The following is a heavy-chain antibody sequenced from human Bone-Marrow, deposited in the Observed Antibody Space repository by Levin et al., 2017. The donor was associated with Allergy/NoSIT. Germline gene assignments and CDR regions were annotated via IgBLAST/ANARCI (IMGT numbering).Heavy chain of an antibody. CDR3: TREWGTTAGAGADH. V-gene: IGHV3-7*04. CDR2: IKQDGSET. Sequence: GGSLRLSCAASGFTFSRYWMSWVRQAPGKGLEWVADIKQDGSETYYVDSVKGRFAISRDNAKNSLFLQMNSLRAEDTAVYFCTREWGTTAGAGADHWGQGTLVTVSS. J-gene: IGHJ4*02. CDR1: GFTFSRYW. D-gene: IGHD6-13*01.